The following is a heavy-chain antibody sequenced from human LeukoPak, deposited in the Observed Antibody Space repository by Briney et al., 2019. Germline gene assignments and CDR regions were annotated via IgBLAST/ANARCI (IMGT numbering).Heavy chain of an antibody. Sequence: SETLSLTCTVSGGSISSYYWSWIRQSPGKGLEWIGYIYYTGSINYNPSLKSRVTISVDTSKNQFSLKLSSVTAADTASYYCARQWTAAAGNWFDSWGQGTLVTVSS. J-gene: IGHJ5*01. V-gene: IGHV4-59*08. CDR3: ARQWTAAAGNWFDS. D-gene: IGHD6-13*01. CDR2: IYYTGSI. CDR1: GGSISSYY.